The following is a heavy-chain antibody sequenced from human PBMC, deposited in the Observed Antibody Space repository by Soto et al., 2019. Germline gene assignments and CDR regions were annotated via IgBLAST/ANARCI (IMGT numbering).Heavy chain of an antibody. CDR2: GGT. V-gene: IGHV1-2*02. J-gene: IGHJ3*02. CDR3: ARVRYYYDSSGRADAFDI. Sequence: GGTNYAQKFQGRVTMTRDTSISTAYMELSRLRSDDTAMYYCARVRYYYDSSGRADAFDIWGQGTMVTVSS. D-gene: IGHD3-22*01.